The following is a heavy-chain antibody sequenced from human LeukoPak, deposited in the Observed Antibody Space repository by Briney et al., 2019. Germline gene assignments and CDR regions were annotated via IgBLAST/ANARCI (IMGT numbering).Heavy chain of an antibody. CDR1: GGSISSSSYY. D-gene: IGHD5-18*01. V-gene: IGHV4-39*07. CDR3: AREPIQLWLSKGWFDP. CDR2: IYYSGST. Sequence: PSETLSLTCTVSGGSISSSSYYWGWIRQPPGKGLEWIGSIYYSGSTYYNPSLKSRVTISVDTSKNQFSLKLSSVTAADTAVYYCAREPIQLWLSKGWFDPWGQGTLVTASS. J-gene: IGHJ5*02.